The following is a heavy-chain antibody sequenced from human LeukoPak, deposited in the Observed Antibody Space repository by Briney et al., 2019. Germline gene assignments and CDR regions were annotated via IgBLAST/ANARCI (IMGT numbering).Heavy chain of an antibody. V-gene: IGHV3-21*01. CDR1: GFTLSSYN. CDR2: ISSSSSYI. Sequence: AGGSLRLSCAASGFTLSSYNMNWVRQAPGKGLGWGSSISSSSSYIYYADSVKGRFTISRDNAKNSLYLQMNSLRAEDTAVYYCARESWAIAVNWFDPWGQGTLVTVSS. J-gene: IGHJ5*02. CDR3: ARESWAIAVNWFDP. D-gene: IGHD6-19*01.